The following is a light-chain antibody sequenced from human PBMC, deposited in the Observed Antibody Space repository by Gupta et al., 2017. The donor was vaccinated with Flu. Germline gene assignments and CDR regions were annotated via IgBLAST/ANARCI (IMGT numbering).Light chain of an antibody. CDR1: QDIDDD. CDR3: RQHYNCQSFT. J-gene: IGKJ4*01. Sequence: ETTLTQSPAFMSATPGDKVNISCKASQDIDDDMNWYQQKPGEAATFIIQEATTRVAGVPPRFSGSGYGKDFTLTINNRESEDAAYYFCRQHYNCQSFTFGGGTKVEIK. CDR2: EAT. V-gene: IGKV5-2*01.